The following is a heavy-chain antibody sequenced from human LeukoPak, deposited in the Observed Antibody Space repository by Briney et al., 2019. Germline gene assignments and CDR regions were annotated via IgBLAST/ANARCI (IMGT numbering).Heavy chain of an antibody. CDR2: IYSGGST. CDR3: TRAVSGTFDI. V-gene: IGHV3-53*01. J-gene: IGHJ3*02. Sequence: PGGSLRLSCAASGFTVSTNYMSWVRQAPGKGLEWVSVIYSGGSTHYAESVKGRFTISRDNSKSTVYLQMNSVRADDTAVYYCTRAVSGTFDIWGQGTMVTVSS. CDR1: GFTVSTNY. D-gene: IGHD2-8*01.